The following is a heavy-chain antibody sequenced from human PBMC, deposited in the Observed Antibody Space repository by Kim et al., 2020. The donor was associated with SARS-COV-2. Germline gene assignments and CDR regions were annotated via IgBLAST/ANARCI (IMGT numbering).Heavy chain of an antibody. Sequence: GGSLRLSCAASGFTFSSYAMSWVRQAPGKGLEWVSAIRGSGGSTYYADSVKGRFTISRDNSKNTLYLQMNSLRAEDTAVYYCAKVQVWGWDAFDIWGQGTMVTVSS. D-gene: IGHD6-19*01. CDR3: AKVQVWGWDAFDI. J-gene: IGHJ3*02. CDR2: IRGSGGST. CDR1: GFTFSSYA. V-gene: IGHV3-23*01.